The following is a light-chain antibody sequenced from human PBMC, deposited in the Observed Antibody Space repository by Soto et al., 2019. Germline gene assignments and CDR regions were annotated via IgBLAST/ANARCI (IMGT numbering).Light chain of an antibody. J-gene: IGKJ2*01. CDR3: QQYNSYSYT. CDR1: QSISSG. CDR2: DAS. Sequence: DIQMTQSPSTLSASVGDRVTITCRASQSISSGLAWYQQKPGKAPKLLIDDASSLESGVPSRFSGSGSGTEFTLTISSLQPDDFATYYCQQYNSYSYTFGQGTKLEIK. V-gene: IGKV1-5*01.